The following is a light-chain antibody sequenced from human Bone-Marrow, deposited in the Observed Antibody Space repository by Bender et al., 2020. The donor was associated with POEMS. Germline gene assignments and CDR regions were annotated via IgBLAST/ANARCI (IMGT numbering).Light chain of an antibody. CDR1: NSDVGTYNY. CDR3: CSYTSLVTVV. J-gene: IGLJ2*01. CDR2: EVT. V-gene: IGLV2-14*01. Sequence: QSALTQPDSVSGSPGQSITISCTGTNSDVGTYNYVSWYQKHPGKAPKLLIFEVTNRPSGVSNRFSGSKSGNTASLTISGLQAEDEADYYCCSYTSLVTVVFGGGTKLTVL.